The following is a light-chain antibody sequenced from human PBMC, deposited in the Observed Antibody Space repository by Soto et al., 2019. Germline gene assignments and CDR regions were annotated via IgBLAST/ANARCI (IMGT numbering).Light chain of an antibody. V-gene: IGKV3-20*01. CDR1: QSVSSSY. J-gene: IGKJ4*01. Sequence: PGGRATLSCRASQSVSSSYLAWYQQKPGQAPRLLIYDASSRATGIPDRFSGSGSGTDFTLTISRLEPEDFAVYNCQQYGSSPLTFGGGTKVDIK. CDR2: DAS. CDR3: QQYGSSPLT.